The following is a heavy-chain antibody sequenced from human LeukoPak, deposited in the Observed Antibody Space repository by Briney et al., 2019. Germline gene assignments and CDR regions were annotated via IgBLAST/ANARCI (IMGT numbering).Heavy chain of an antibody. D-gene: IGHD3-3*01. Sequence: GGSLRLSCAASGFTFSSYAMSWVRPAPGKGLEWVSAISGSGGSTYYADSVKGRFTISRDNSKNTLYLQMNSLRAEDTAVYYCAKDQVTNYDFWSGYYTPSYYFDYWGQGTLVTVSS. J-gene: IGHJ4*02. CDR2: ISGSGGST. V-gene: IGHV3-23*01. CDR1: GFTFSSYA. CDR3: AKDQVTNYDFWSGYYTPSYYFDY.